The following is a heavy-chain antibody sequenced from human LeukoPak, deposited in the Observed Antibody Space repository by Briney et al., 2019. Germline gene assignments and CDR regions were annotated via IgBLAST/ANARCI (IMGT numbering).Heavy chain of an antibody. Sequence: GGSLRLSCAASGFTFSNAWMSWVRQAPGKGLEWVSYISSSGSTIYYADSVKGRFTISRDNAKNSLYLQMNSLRAEDTAVYYCARDYSYDSSGYDYWGQGTLVTVSS. CDR2: ISSSGSTI. D-gene: IGHD3-22*01. V-gene: IGHV3-11*04. J-gene: IGHJ4*02. CDR1: GFTFSNAW. CDR3: ARDYSYDSSGYDY.